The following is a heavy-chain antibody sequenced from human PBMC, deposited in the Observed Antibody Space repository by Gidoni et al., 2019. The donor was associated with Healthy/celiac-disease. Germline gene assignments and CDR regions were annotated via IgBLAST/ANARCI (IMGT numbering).Heavy chain of an antibody. J-gene: IGHJ2*01. V-gene: IGHV3-21*01. CDR3: ARDPPVVTPWYFDL. CDR2: ISSSSSYI. D-gene: IGHD2-21*02. Sequence: EVQRVESGGGLVKPGGSLRLSCAASGFTFSSSSMNWVPQAPGKGLEWVSSISSSSSYIYYADSVKGRFTISKDNAKHSLYLQMNSLRAEDTALYYCARDPPVVTPWYFDLWGRGTLVTVSS. CDR1: GFTFSSSS.